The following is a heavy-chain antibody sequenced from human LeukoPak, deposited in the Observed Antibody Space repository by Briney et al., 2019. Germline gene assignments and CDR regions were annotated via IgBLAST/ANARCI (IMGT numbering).Heavy chain of an antibody. CDR2: INPKSGGT. CDR1: GYTFTGYF. CDR3: ARSEDYGLDV. Sequence: ASVTVSRKSSGYTFTGYFIHWVRQAPGQGLEWMGWINPKSGGTNYAQKFQGRVTMTGDTSISTTYMELTRLKSDDTAVYFCARSEDYGLDVWGQGTTVIVSS. J-gene: IGHJ6*02. V-gene: IGHV1-2*02.